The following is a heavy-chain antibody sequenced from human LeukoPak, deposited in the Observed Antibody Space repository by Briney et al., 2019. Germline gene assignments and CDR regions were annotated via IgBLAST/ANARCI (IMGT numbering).Heavy chain of an antibody. V-gene: IGHV3-74*01. Sequence: GTSLRLPCAASGFTFSSYGMHWVRQAPGKGLVWVSRINSDGSSTSYADSVKGRFTISRDNAKNTLYLQMNSLRAEDTAVYYCARGSSGWYELAYFDYWGQGTLVTVSS. J-gene: IGHJ4*02. CDR1: GFTFSSYG. D-gene: IGHD6-19*01. CDR2: INSDGSST. CDR3: ARGSSGWYELAYFDY.